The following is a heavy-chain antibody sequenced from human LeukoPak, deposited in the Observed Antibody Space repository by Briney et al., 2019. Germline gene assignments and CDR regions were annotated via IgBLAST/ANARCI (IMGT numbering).Heavy chain of an antibody. CDR2: INPNSGGT. Sequence: ASVKVSCKASGYTFTGYYMHWVRQAPGQGLEWMGWINPNSGGTNYAQKFQGRVTMTRDTSISTAYMELSRLRSDDTAVYYCAIKYNWNHPNRYYGMDVWGQGTTVTVSS. CDR1: GYTFTGYY. J-gene: IGHJ6*02. D-gene: IGHD1-14*01. V-gene: IGHV1-2*02. CDR3: AIKYNWNHPNRYYGMDV.